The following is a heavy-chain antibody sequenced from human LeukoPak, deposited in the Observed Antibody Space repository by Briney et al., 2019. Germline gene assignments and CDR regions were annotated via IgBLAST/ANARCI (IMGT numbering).Heavy chain of an antibody. V-gene: IGHV4-34*01. Sequence: SETLSLTCAVYGGSFSGYYWSWIRQPPGKGLEWIGYIYHSGSTYYNPSLKSRVTISVDRSKNQFSLKLSSVTAADTAVYYCARGVPYSSGWYYFDYWGQGTLVTVSS. CDR1: GGSFSGYY. CDR2: IYHSGST. CDR3: ARGVPYSSGWYYFDY. D-gene: IGHD6-19*01. J-gene: IGHJ4*02.